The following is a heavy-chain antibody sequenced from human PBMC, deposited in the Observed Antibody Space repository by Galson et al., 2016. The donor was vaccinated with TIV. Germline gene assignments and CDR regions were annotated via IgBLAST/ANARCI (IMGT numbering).Heavy chain of an antibody. V-gene: IGHV3-66*02. J-gene: IGHJ6*02. Sequence: LRLSCAASTFSVNGNYMSWVRQAPGKGLEWVSIISSGGSTNYADSVKGRFTISKDDSKNILYLQMNNLRVGDTAVYFCARDRRHCGNECFLYYYYGMDVWGQGTTVTVSS. CDR2: ISSGGST. CDR1: TFSVNGNY. D-gene: IGHD2-21*01. CDR3: ARDRRHCGNECFLYYYYGMDV.